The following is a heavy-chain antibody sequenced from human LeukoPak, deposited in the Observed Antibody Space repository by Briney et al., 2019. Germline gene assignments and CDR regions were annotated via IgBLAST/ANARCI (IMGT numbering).Heavy chain of an antibody. V-gene: IGHV3-9*01. CDR2: INWNSGSI. J-gene: IGHJ4*02. CDR3: AKDGSTSGLQRHFHS. CDR1: GFTLDDYA. D-gene: IGHD3-10*01. Sequence: PGGSLRLSCAASGFTLDDYAMHWVRQAPGKGLEWVSGINWNSGSIDYADSVKGRFIMSRDNAKNSLYLQMNSLRAEDTAIYYCAKDGSTSGLQRHFHSWGQGTLVTVSS.